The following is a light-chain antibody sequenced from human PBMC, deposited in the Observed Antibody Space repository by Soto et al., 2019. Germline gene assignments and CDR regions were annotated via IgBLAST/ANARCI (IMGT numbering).Light chain of an antibody. V-gene: IGKV4-1*01. CDR2: WAS. CDR1: RSVLYSSNNKNY. Sequence: DIVMTQSPDSLPVSLVERATINCKSSRSVLYSSNNKNYLAWYQQKPGQPPKLLIYWASTRESGVPDRFSGSGSGTDFTLTISSLQAEDVAVYYCQQYYSTPLTFGGGTKVDIK. J-gene: IGKJ4*01. CDR3: QQYYSTPLT.